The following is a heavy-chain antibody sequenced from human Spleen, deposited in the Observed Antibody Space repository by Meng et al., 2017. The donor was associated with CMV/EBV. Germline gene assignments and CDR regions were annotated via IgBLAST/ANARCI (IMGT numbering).Heavy chain of an antibody. V-gene: IGHV3-7*01. Sequence: GGSLRLSCAASGFTFSTYWMSWVRQAPGKGLEWVANIKQDGSEKYYVDSVKGRFTISRDNAKNSLYLQMSSLRAEDTAVYYCGRDDFIVGANTRGYYYYYYGVDVWGRGTTVTVSS. CDR3: GRDDFIVGANTRGYYYYYYGVDV. J-gene: IGHJ6*02. D-gene: IGHD1-26*01. CDR2: IKQDGSEK. CDR1: GFTFSTYW.